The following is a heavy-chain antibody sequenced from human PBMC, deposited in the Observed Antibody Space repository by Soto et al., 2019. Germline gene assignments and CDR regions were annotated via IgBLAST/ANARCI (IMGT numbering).Heavy chain of an antibody. CDR3: ARGGGYDAVDY. CDR1: GFTFSSYA. J-gene: IGHJ4*02. Sequence: QVQLVESGGGVVQPGRSLSLSCAASGFTFSSYAMHWVRQAPGKGLEWVAVISYDGSNKYYADSVKGRFTISRDNSKNTLYLQMNSLRAEDTAVYYCARGGGYDAVDYWGQGTLVTVSS. V-gene: IGHV3-30-3*01. CDR2: ISYDGSNK. D-gene: IGHD5-12*01.